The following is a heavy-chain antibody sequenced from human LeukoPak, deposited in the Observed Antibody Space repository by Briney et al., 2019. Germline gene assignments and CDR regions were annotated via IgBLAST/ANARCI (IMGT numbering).Heavy chain of an antibody. CDR1: GGSFSGYY. J-gene: IGHJ5*02. CDR3: ARAGARKNWCDP. CDR2: INLSGST. V-gene: IGHV4-34*01. Sequence: SETLSLTCAVSGGSFSGYYWSWIRQPPRKGQGWIGEINLSGSTNYNPTLKSRVTISVDTSKIQFSLKLSSVTAADTAVDYCARAGARKNWCDPWGQGTLVTVSS.